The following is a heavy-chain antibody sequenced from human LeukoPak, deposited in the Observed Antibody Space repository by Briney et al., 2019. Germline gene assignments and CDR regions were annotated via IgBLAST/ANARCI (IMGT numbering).Heavy chain of an antibody. Sequence: GGSLRLSCAASGFTFSSYSMNWVRQAPGKGLEWVSSISSSSSYIYYADSVKGRFTISRDNAKNSLYLQMNSLRAEDTAVYYCARDCPPMVRGAGDAFDIWGQGTMVTVSS. D-gene: IGHD3-10*01. CDR1: GFTFSSYS. CDR3: ARDCPPMVRGAGDAFDI. J-gene: IGHJ3*02. V-gene: IGHV3-21*01. CDR2: ISSSSSYI.